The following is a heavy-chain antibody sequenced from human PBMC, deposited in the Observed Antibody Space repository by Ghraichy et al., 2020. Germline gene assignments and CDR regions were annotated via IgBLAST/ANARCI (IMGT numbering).Heavy chain of an antibody. Sequence: SAKVSCKASGGTFSSYAISWVRQAPGQGLEWMGGIIPIFGTANYAQKFQGRVTITADESTSTAYMELSSLRSEDTAVYYCARVGYGDYAGHYYYYGMDVWGQGTTVTVSS. CDR3: ARVGYGDYAGHYYYYGMDV. D-gene: IGHD4-17*01. V-gene: IGHV1-69*13. J-gene: IGHJ6*02. CDR1: GGTFSSYA. CDR2: IIPIFGTA.